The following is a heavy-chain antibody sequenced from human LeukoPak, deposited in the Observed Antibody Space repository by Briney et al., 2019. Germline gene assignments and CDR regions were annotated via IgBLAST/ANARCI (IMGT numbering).Heavy chain of an antibody. D-gene: IGHD3-10*01. CDR2: IKRDGNEK. CDR1: GFTFSSYW. CDR3: AKEGAYPIITYDS. V-gene: IGHV3-7*01. Sequence: GGSLRLSCAASGFTFSSYWMNWVRQAPGKGLEWVANIKRDGNEKNYVDSVRGRFSISRDNAKNSLYLQMDSLRAEDTAVYYCAKEGAYPIITYDSWGQGALVTVSS. J-gene: IGHJ5*01.